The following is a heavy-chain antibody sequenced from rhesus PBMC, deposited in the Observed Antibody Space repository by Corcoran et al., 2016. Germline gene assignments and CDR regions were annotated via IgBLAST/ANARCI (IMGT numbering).Heavy chain of an antibody. V-gene: IGHV4-160*01. CDR2: IYGNSGST. CDR1: GGSFSNYW. D-gene: IGHD1-44*01. J-gene: IGHJ4*01. CDR3: AARPQGLVGPYDY. Sequence: QVQLQESGPGLVKPSETLSLTCVVSGGSFSNYWWGWIRQPPGKGLEWIGTIYGNSGSTEYNPSLKSRATISRDTSKNQFSLKLSSVTAADTAVYYCAARPQGLVGPYDYWGQGVLVTVSS.